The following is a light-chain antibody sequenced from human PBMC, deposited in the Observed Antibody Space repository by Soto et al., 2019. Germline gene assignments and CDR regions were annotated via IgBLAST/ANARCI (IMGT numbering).Light chain of an antibody. CDR3: HHYHNPPWT. Sequence: DIVMTQSPESLAVSLGETATINCKSSQSVLYSHNNKNFLSWYQQKPGQPPKLLIYWASTRESGVPDRFSGSGSGTDFTRTISSLQAEDAAVYYCHHYHNPPWTFGQGTNVEI. CDR2: WAS. J-gene: IGKJ1*01. V-gene: IGKV4-1*01. CDR1: QSVLYSHNNKNF.